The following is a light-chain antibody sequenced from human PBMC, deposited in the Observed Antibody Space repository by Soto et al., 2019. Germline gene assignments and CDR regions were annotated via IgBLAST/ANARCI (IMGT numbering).Light chain of an antibody. V-gene: IGLV2-14*01. Sequence: QSALTQPPSASGSPGQSVTISCTGTRSDIGGYNYVSWYQQHPGKAPKLMIYEVSNRPSGVSNRFSGSKSGNTASLTISGLQAEDEADYYCSSYTSSSSYVFGTGTKLTVL. CDR1: RSDIGGYNY. CDR3: SSYTSSSSYV. CDR2: EVS. J-gene: IGLJ1*01.